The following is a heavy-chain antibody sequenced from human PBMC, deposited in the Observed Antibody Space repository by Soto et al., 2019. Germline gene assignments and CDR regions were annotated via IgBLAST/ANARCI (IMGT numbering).Heavy chain of an antibody. J-gene: IGHJ5*02. Sequence: PSETLSLTCTVSGGSISSYYWSWIRQPPGKGLEWIGYIYYSGSTNYNPSLKSRVTISVDTSKNQFSLKLSSVIASVTAVYYCARDGSSSWYGWFDPWGQGTLVTVS. V-gene: IGHV4-59*01. CDR1: GGSISSYY. D-gene: IGHD6-13*01. CDR3: ARDGSSSWYGWFDP. CDR2: IYYSGST.